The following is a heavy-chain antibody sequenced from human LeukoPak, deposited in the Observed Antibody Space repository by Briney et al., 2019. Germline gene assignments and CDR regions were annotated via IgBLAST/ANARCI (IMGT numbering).Heavy chain of an antibody. D-gene: IGHD3-22*01. CDR3: ANHYDSSGYPTDYFDY. V-gene: IGHV1-69*13. CDR1: GGTFSSYA. J-gene: IGHJ4*02. CDR2: IIPIFGTA. Sequence: ASVKVSCKASGGTFSSYAISWVRQAPGQGLEWMGGIIPIFGTANYAQKFQGRVTITADESTSTAYMELSSLRSEDTAVYYCANHYDSSGYPTDYFDYWGQGTLVTVSS.